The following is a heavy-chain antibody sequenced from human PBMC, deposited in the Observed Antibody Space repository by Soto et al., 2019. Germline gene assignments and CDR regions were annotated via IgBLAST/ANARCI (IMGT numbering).Heavy chain of an antibody. CDR1: GYSFTNYW. Sequence: GESLKISCKGSGYSFTNYWVAWVRQMPGKGLEWMGLMYPGDSETKYSPALQGHVTISADKSVTTAYLQWSSLKASDTAIYYCARGGYTYGVPYLDYWGPGTLVTVSS. V-gene: IGHV5-51*01. CDR3: ARGGYTYGVPYLDY. CDR2: MYPGDSET. D-gene: IGHD5-18*01. J-gene: IGHJ4*02.